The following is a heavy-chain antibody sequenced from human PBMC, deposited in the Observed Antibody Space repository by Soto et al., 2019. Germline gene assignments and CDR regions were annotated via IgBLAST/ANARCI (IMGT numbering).Heavy chain of an antibody. CDR2: ISGSGAST. Sequence: EVQLLESGGGLVQPGGSLRLSCAASGFTFSSYAMSWVRQAPGKGLEWVSAISGSGASTYYADSVKGRFTISRDNSNTPLYLQMNSLGAENTAVYYCAKRGYGDPTFELYYYYMDVWGKGTTVTVSS. J-gene: IGHJ6*03. CDR1: GFTFSSYA. D-gene: IGHD4-17*01. V-gene: IGHV3-23*01. CDR3: AKRGYGDPTFELYYYYMDV.